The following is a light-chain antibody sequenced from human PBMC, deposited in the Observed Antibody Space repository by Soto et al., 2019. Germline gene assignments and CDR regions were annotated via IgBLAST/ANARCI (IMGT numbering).Light chain of an antibody. V-gene: IGLV1-47*01. CDR3: ASWDDSLRWM. J-gene: IGLJ3*02. Sequence: QPVLTQPPSASGTPGQRVTISCSGRSSNVGSQFIYWYYQLPGRAPKLLIYRTDQRPAGVPDRFAGSKFGASASLAISGLQPEDEGDYFCASWDDSLRWMFGGGTKLTVL. CDR2: RTD. CDR1: SSNVGSQF.